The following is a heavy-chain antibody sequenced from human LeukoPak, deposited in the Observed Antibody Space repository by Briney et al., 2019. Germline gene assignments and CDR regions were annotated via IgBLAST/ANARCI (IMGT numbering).Heavy chain of an antibody. CDR3: ARDLSRSPRDY. V-gene: IGHV3-11*06. CDR2: ISTTSGFT. CDR1: GFIFSDYY. Sequence: PGGSLRLSCAASGFIFSDYYMGWIRQAPGKGLEYISYISTTSGFTKYADSVKGRFIISRDNAKKTLYLQMNSLGVDDTAVYYCARDLSRSPRDYWGQGTLVTVSS. J-gene: IGHJ4*02. D-gene: IGHD2/OR15-2a*01.